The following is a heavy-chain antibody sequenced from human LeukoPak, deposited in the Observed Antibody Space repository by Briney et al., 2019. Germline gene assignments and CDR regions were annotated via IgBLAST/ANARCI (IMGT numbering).Heavy chain of an antibody. CDR2: ILYDGSNN. Sequence: GGSLRLSCAASVITFSSYGMSWVRQAPGKGLEWVAIILYDGSNNCYVESVKGRFTISRDKSKNTLYLQMNSLRAEDTAVYYCARERGGFDYWGQGTLVTVSS. CDR1: VITFSSYG. V-gene: IGHV3-30*03. J-gene: IGHJ4*02. CDR3: ARERGGFDY.